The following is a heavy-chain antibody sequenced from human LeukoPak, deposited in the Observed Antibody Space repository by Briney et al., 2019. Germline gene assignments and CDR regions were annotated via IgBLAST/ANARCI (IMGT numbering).Heavy chain of an antibody. CDR1: GGSISSYY. V-gene: IGHV4-59*01. CDR2: IYYSGST. D-gene: IGHD5-12*01. J-gene: IGHJ6*03. Sequence: PSETLSLTCTVSGGSISSYYWSWIRQPPGKGLEWIGYIYYSGSTNYNPSLKSRVTISVDTSKNQFSLKLGSVTAADTAVYYCARYSGYASRGFGYYYYMDVWGKGTTVTVSS. CDR3: ARYSGYASRGFGYYYYMDV.